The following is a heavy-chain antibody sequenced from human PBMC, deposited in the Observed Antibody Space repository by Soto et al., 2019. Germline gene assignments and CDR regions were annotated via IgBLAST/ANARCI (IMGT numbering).Heavy chain of an antibody. D-gene: IGHD1-1*01. Sequence: ASVKVSCKASGYTFTSYDIYWVRQATGQGLEWMGWMNPNTGNSGYAQKFQGRVTMTSDTSVSTAHMELSSLRSEDTAVYYCARRAETNGWNGFGADKYYFDFWGQGTLVTVSS. J-gene: IGHJ4*02. CDR3: ARRAETNGWNGFGADKYYFDF. CDR1: GYTFTSYD. CDR2: MNPNTGNS. V-gene: IGHV1-8*01.